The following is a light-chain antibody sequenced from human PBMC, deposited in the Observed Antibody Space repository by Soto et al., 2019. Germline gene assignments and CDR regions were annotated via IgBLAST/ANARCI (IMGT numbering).Light chain of an antibody. CDR1: QSVSSN. CDR3: QQYNNWQVT. CDR2: GAF. V-gene: IGKV3-15*01. J-gene: IGKJ1*01. Sequence: EIVMTQSPATLSVSPGERATLSCRASQSVSSNLAWYQQKPGQAPRLLISGAFTRATGIPARFSGSGSGIEFTLTISSLQSEDFAVYYCQQYNNWQVTFGQGTKVDIK.